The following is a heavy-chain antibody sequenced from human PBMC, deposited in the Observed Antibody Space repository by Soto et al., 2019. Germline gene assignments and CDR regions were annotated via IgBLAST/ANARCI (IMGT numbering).Heavy chain of an antibody. Sequence: GESLKISCQCSGYTFSNFWIAWVRQLPGKGLEYMGIIYPGDSGTRYSPSFHGKVTISADRSIGTAYLQWSSLEASDSAFYFCARSPRSSPYFDYWGQGALVTVSS. CDR1: GYTFSNFW. CDR2: IYPGDSGT. V-gene: IGHV5-51*01. CDR3: ARSPRSSPYFDY. D-gene: IGHD6-13*01. J-gene: IGHJ4*02.